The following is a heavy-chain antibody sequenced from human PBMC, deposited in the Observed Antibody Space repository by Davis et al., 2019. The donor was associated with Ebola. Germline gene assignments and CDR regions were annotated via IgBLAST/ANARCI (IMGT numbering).Heavy chain of an antibody. CDR3: AKVEFRDIYYQYYLVY. J-gene: IGHJ4*02. Sequence: PGGSLRLSCAASGFTFNSYPMNWVRQAPGKGLEWISYISGPSTTTHAADSARGRFTISRDNSKNTMYLQMNSLRAEDTAIYYCAKVEFRDIYYQYYLVYWGQGTLVTVSS. V-gene: IGHV3-23*01. D-gene: IGHD3-10*01. CDR1: GFTFNSYP. CDR2: ISGPSTTT.